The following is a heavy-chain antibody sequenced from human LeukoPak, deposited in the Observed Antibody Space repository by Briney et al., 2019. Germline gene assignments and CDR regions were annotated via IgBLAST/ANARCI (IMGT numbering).Heavy chain of an antibody. Sequence: PSETLSPTCTVSGGSISSYYWSWIRQPPGKGLEWIGYIYYSGSTNYNPSLKSRVTISVDTSKNQFSLKLGSVTAADTAVYYCASSRYDSRGSYGMDVWGQGTTVTVSS. D-gene: IGHD3-22*01. CDR3: ASSRYDSRGSYGMDV. CDR1: GGSISSYY. V-gene: IGHV4-59*08. J-gene: IGHJ6*02. CDR2: IYYSGST.